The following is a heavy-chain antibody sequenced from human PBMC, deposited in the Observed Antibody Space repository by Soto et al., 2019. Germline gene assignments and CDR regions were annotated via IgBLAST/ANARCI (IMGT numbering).Heavy chain of an antibody. J-gene: IGHJ3*02. CDR3: VRRGYSYGNDAFDI. V-gene: IGHV1-69*02. Sequence: QVQLVQSGAEVKKPGSSVKVSCKASGGTFSSYTISWVRQAPGQGLEWMGRIIPILGIANYAQKFQGRVTITADKSTSTAYMELSSLRSEDTAVYYCVRRGYSYGNDAFDIWGQGTMVTVSS. CDR2: IIPILGIA. D-gene: IGHD5-18*01. CDR1: GGTFSSYT.